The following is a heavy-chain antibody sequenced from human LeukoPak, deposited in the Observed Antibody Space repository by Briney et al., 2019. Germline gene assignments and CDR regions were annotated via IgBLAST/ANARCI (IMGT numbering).Heavy chain of an antibody. CDR1: GFTFSSHW. CDR3: ATDFYDST. D-gene: IGHD3-22*01. J-gene: IGHJ5*02. V-gene: IGHV3-15*01. Sequence: GGSLRLSCAGSGFTFSSHWIGWVRQAPGKGLEWVGRIRSNSDGGTIDYAAPVKGRFTLSRDDSKTTLYLQMNSLQTEGTAVYYCATDFYDSTWGQGTLVTVSS. CDR2: IRSNSDGGTI.